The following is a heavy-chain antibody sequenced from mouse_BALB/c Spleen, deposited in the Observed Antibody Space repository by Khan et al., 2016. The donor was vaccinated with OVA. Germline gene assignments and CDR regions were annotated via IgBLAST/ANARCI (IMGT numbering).Heavy chain of an antibody. J-gene: IGHJ4*01. CDR1: GFSLTGYG. V-gene: IGHV2-6-7*01. Sequence: QVQLKESGPGLVAPSQSLSITCTVSGFSLTGYGVNWVRQPPGKGLEWLGMIWGDGSTDYNSALKSRLRISKDNSKSQVFLKMHSLQTDDTARYYCARAYYGNYREAMDYWGQGTSVTVSS. CDR3: ARAYYGNYREAMDY. D-gene: IGHD2-10*01. CDR2: IWGDGST.